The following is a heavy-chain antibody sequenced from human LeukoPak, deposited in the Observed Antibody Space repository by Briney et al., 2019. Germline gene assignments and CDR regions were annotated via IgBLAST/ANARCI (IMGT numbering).Heavy chain of an antibody. Sequence: PGGSLRLSCVASGFTFSAYAISWVRQAPGKGLEWVSGISGRGGKTYYADSVKGRFTISRDSSKNTLFLQMNSLRAEDTAVYFCAKRTQDISGPFHYWGQGTLVTVSS. V-gene: IGHV3-23*01. D-gene: IGHD3-10*01. CDR1: GFTFSAYA. CDR3: AKRTQDISGPFHY. J-gene: IGHJ4*02. CDR2: ISGRGGKT.